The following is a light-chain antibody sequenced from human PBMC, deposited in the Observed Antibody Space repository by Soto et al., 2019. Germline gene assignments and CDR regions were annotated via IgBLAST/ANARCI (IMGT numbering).Light chain of an antibody. J-gene: IGKJ1*01. CDR2: GAS. CDR1: QSVSTN. CDR3: HHYHNWPRT. Sequence: EIVMTQSPATLSVSPGERATLSCRTSQSVSTNLAWYQQKPGQAPRLLIYGASARATGIPARFSGSGSGTDFTLTISGLLSEDFAVYTCHHYHNWPRTFGQGTKVEIK. V-gene: IGKV3-15*01.